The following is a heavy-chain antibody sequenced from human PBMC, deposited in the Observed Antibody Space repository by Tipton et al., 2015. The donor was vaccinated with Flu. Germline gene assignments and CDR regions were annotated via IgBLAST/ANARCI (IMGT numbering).Heavy chain of an antibody. V-gene: IGHV4-38-2*01. Sequence: TLSLTCAVSGDSISSDYYWGWIRQFPGKGLEWIGSVSRTGSTIYNPSLKSRVTISADTSKNQFSLTLNSVTAADTAVYYCARLTSSPTRLDAFDIWGQGTMVSVSS. J-gene: IGHJ3*02. CDR3: ARLTSSPTRLDAFDI. CDR1: GDSISSDYY. CDR2: VSRTGST.